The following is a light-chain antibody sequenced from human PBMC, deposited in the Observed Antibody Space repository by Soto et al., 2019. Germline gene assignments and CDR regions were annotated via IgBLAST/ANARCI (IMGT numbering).Light chain of an antibody. CDR1: QSVSSN. CDR3: QKYKTWPPPLT. V-gene: IGKV3-15*01. CDR2: GAS. J-gene: IGKJ4*01. Sequence: EIVMTQSPATLSVSPGERATLSCRASQSVSSNLAWYQQKPGQAPRLLIYGASTRATGIPARFSGSGSGTDFTLPISPLHSEDFAFFSCQKYKTWPPPLTFGGGTKVEIK.